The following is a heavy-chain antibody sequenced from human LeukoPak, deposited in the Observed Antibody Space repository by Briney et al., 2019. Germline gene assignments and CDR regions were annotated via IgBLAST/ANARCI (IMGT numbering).Heavy chain of an antibody. CDR3: VKDLLAVAGTSNY. Sequence: SGGSLRLSCAASGFTFSSYAMHWVRQAPGKGLEYVSAISSNGGSTYYADSVKGRFTISRDNSKNTLYLQMSSLRAEDTAVYYCVKDLLAVAGTSNYWGQGTLVTVSS. D-gene: IGHD6-19*01. J-gene: IGHJ4*02. CDR1: GFTFSSYA. V-gene: IGHV3-64D*06. CDR2: ISSNGGST.